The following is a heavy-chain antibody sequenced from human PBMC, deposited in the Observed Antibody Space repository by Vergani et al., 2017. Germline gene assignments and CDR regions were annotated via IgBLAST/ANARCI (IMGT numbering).Heavy chain of an antibody. V-gene: IGHV1-2*02. J-gene: IGHJ4*02. CDR3: TRGWSGYSTSWFFDN. Sequence: QVQLVQSGAEVKKPGASVKVSCKASGYTFAGYNIHWVRQAPGQGLEMMGWINPNSGGTNYAQKFQGRVTMTRDTSINTAYMELSSLRSDDTAVYYCTRGWSGYSTSWFFDNWDQGTLVTVSS. CDR1: GYTFAGYN. CDR2: INPNSGGT. D-gene: IGHD6-13*01.